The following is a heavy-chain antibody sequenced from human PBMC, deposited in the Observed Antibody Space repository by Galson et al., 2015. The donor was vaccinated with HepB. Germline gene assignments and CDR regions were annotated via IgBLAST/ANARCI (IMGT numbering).Heavy chain of an antibody. CDR3: ARGVYDSSGYYQGGVCDY. CDR1: GFTFSDYY. J-gene: IGHJ4*02. D-gene: IGHD3-22*01. CDR2: ISSSSSYT. Sequence: SLRLSCAASGFTFSDYYMSWIRQAPGKGLEWVSYISSSSSYTNYADSVKGRFTISRDNAKNSLYLQMNSLRAEDTAVYYCARGVYDSSGYYQGGVCDYRGQGTLVTVSS. V-gene: IGHV3-11*05.